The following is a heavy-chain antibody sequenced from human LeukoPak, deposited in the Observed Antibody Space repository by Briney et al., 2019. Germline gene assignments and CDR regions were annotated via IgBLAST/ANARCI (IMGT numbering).Heavy chain of an antibody. Sequence: PSETLSLTCAVYGGSFSGYYWSWIRQPPGKGLEWIGEINHSGSTNYNPSLKSRVTISVDTSKNQFSLKLSSVTAADTAVYYCARAGGFFFPFGYWGQGTLVTVSS. CDR3: ARAGGFFFPFGY. J-gene: IGHJ4*02. CDR2: INHSGST. CDR1: GGSFSGYY. D-gene: IGHD3-16*01. V-gene: IGHV4-34*01.